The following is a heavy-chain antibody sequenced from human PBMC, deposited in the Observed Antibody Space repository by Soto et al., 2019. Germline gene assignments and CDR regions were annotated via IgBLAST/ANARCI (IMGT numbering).Heavy chain of an antibody. CDR3: MSRARERGSASITFGGGGPRFGDY. Sequence: LSDTCDIYDGSVTVHYWTWIRHPPGKGLEWIGEIDHSGITNYNPSLKSRVTISVDTSKNRFSLILTSVTATDTAVYYCMSRARERGSASITFGGGGPRFGDYWGQGNLVPVSS. D-gene: IGHD3-16*01. J-gene: IGHJ4*02. CDR2: IDHSGIT. CDR1: DGSVTVHY. V-gene: IGHV4-34*01.